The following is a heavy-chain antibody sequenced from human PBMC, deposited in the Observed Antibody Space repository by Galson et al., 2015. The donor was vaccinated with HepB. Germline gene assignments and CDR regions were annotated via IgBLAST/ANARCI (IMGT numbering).Heavy chain of an antibody. V-gene: IGHV3-13*01. CDR1: GFTFSTYD. CDR3: TRDRSRAWFDP. CDR2: IKTAGDT. J-gene: IGHJ5*02. Sequence: SLRLSCAASGFTFSTYDMHWVRQPIGKGLEWVSGIKTAGDTYYSGSVKGRFTISRENAKNSLYLQMNSLTAGDTAVYYCTRDRSRAWFDPWGQGTLVTVSS.